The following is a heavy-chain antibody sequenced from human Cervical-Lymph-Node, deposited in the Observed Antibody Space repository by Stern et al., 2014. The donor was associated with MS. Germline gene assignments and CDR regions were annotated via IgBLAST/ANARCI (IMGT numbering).Heavy chain of an antibody. D-gene: IGHD5-18*01. CDR2: IYYSGNT. CDR3: ARQSKSYTAVDY. J-gene: IGHJ4*02. CDR1: GGSISSSSYY. V-gene: IGHV4-39*01. Sequence: QVQLQESGPGLVKPSETLSLTCTVSGGSISSSSYYWGWIRQPPGKGLEWIGSIYYSGNTYYNPSLKSRVTISADTSKNQFSLKLTSVTAADTAVYYCARQSKSYTAVDYWGQGTLVTVSS.